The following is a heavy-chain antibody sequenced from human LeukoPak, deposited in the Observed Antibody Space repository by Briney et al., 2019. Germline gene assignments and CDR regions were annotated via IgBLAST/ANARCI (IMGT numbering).Heavy chain of an antibody. V-gene: IGHV4-59*01. D-gene: IGHD3-16*01. CDR1: GGSISSYY. CDR2: IYYSGST. J-gene: IGHJ4*02. CDR3: ARDVYWGFMDY. Sequence: SETLSLTCTVSGGSISSYYWSWIRQPPGKGLEWIGYIYYSGSTNYNPSLKSRVTISVDTSKNQFSLKLSSVTAADTAVYYCARDVYWGFMDYWGQGTLVTVSS.